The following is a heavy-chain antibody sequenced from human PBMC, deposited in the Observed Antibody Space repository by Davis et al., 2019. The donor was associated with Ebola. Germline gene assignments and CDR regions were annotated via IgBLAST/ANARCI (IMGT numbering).Heavy chain of an antibody. CDR2: ISSSSSYI. CDR3: ARPQLLPRPGAFDI. V-gene: IGHV3-21*04. CDR1: GFTFSSYS. Sequence: GESLKISCAASGFTFSSYSMNWVRQAPGKGLEWVSSISSSSSYIYYADSVKGRFTISRDNAKNSLFLQMNGLRADDTALYYCARPQLLPRPGAFDIWGQGTLVTVSS. D-gene: IGHD2-21*01. J-gene: IGHJ3*02.